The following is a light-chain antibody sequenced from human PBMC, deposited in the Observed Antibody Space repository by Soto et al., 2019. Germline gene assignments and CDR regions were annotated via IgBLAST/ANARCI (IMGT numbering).Light chain of an antibody. V-gene: IGLV1-47*01. CDR2: RNN. Sequence: QAVVSQPPSASGTPGQRVTISCSGSSSNIGSKYVYWYQQLPGTAPKLLIYRNNERPSGVPDRFSGSKSGTSVSLAIGDVRSEDEADYYCASWDASVSGWVFGGGTKLTVL. CDR3: ASWDASVSGWV. CDR1: SSNIGSKY. J-gene: IGLJ3*02.